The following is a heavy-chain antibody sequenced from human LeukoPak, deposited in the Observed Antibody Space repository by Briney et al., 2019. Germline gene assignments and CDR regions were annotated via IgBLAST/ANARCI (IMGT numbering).Heavy chain of an antibody. CDR3: ARETPARIAAKFDY. J-gene: IGHJ4*02. CDR1: GGSISSYY. Sequence: SETLSLTCTVSGGSISSYYWSWIRQPPGKGREGFGYIYYIGSTNYKPSLSSRVTISGDTSRNQFSLKLSSVTAADTAEYYCARETPARIAAKFDYWGQGTLVTVS. D-gene: IGHD6-13*01. CDR2: IYYIGST. V-gene: IGHV4-59*01.